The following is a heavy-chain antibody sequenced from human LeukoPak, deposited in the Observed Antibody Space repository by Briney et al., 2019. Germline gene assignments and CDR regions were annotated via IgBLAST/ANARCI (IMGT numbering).Heavy chain of an antibody. CDR2: IIPILGIA. CDR3: ASVSSTAPNYYYYYGMDV. D-gene: IGHD5-18*01. CDR1: GGTFSSSA. J-gene: IGHJ6*02. Sequence: SVKVSCKASGGTFSSSAISWVRQAPGQGLEWMGRIIPILGIANYAQKFQGRVTITADKSTSTAYMELSSLRSEDTAVYYCASVSSTAPNYYYYYGMDVWGQGTTVTVSS. V-gene: IGHV1-69*04.